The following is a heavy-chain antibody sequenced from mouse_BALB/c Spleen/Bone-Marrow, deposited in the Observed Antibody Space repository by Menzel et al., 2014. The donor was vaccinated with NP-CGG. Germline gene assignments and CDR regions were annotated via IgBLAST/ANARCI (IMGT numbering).Heavy chain of an antibody. CDR1: GFDFSSYW. Sequence: EVKLVESGGGLVQPGGSLKLSCAASGFDFSSYWMSWVRQAPGKGLEWIGEINPDSNTINYTPSLKDKFIISRDNAKNTLFLQRSKVSAEATAFYCCARFGCYGWFAYWGQGTLVTVSA. J-gene: IGHJ3*01. CDR2: INPDSNTI. D-gene: IGHD2-3*01. CDR3: ARFGCYGWFAY. V-gene: IGHV4-1*02.